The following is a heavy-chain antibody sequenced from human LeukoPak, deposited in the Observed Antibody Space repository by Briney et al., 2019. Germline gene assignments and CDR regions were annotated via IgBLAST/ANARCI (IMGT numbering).Heavy chain of an antibody. CDR2: INHNGNVN. CDR1: GFTFSSYW. D-gene: IGHD5/OR15-5a*01. J-gene: IGHJ4*02. V-gene: IGHV3-7*01. CDR3: ARDRVGPFDY. Sequence: PGGSLRLSCAASGFTFSSYWMNWARQAPGKGLEWVASINHNGNVNYYVDSVKGRFTISRDNSKNTLYLQMNSLRAEDTAVYYCARDRVGPFDYWGQGTLVTVSS.